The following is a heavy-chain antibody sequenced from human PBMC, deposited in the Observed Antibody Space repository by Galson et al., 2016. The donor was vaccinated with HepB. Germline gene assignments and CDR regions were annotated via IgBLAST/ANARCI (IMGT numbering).Heavy chain of an antibody. Sequence: QSGAEVKKPGESLKISCQGSGYTFTNHWIGWVRQMPGKGLEWMGIIHPGDSDTRYSPSFQGQVTISADKSTRTAYLQWSSLKASDTAMYYCARRDSGWSLFDYWGQGTLLTVSS. CDR1: GYTFTNHW. V-gene: IGHV5-51*01. CDR2: IHPGDSDT. D-gene: IGHD6-19*01. J-gene: IGHJ4*02. CDR3: ARRDSGWSLFDY.